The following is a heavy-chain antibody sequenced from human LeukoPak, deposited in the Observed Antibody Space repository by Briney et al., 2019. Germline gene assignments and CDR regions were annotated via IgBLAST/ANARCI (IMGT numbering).Heavy chain of an antibody. V-gene: IGHV4-59*01. J-gene: IGHJ4*02. CDR3: ARDRDSSGWFDY. D-gene: IGHD6-19*01. CDR2: IYYSGSA. Sequence: AETLSLTCTVSGGSISSYYWGWIRQPPGKGLEWIGFIYYSGSANYNPSLKSRVTMSVDMSKNQFSLKLSSVTAADTAFYYCARDRDSSGWFDYWGQGAPVTVSS. CDR1: GGSISSYY.